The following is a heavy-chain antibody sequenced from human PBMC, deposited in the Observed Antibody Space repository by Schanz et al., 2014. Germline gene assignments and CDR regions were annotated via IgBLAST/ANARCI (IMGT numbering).Heavy chain of an antibody. J-gene: IGHJ5*02. CDR3: AKAADWPVTRFDP. V-gene: IGHV3-48*01. CDR1: GFTFSDYS. CDR2: ISGSSRTI. Sequence: EVQLVESGGGWVQPGGSLRLSCAASGFTFSDYSMNWVRQAPGKGPEWVSYISGSSRTIYYADSMKGRFTVSRDNAENALYLQMSSLRADDTAVYYCAKAADWPVTRFDPWGQGTLVTVSS. D-gene: IGHD3-9*01.